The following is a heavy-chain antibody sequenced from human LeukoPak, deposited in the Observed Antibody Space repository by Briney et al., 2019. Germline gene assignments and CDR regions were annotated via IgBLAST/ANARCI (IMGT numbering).Heavy chain of an antibody. CDR3: AKDLGYNGSYIDG. CDR2: ISYDGGNK. D-gene: IGHD1-26*01. Sequence: GGCPRLSCAASGFTFSSYVMHWVRQAPGKGLEWVAFISYDGGNKYYADSVKGRFTISRDNSKNTLYLQMNSLRTEDTAVYYCAKDLGYNGSYIDGWGQGTPVTVSS. J-gene: IGHJ5*02. CDR1: GFTFSSYV. V-gene: IGHV3-30*18.